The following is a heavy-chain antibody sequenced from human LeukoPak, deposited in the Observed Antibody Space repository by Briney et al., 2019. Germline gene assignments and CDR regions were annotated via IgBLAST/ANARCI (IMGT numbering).Heavy chain of an antibody. CDR2: ISSSGSTT. Sequence: GGSLRLSCAASGFTFSSYEMNWVRQAPGKGLEWVSYISSSGSTTYYTDSVKGRFTISRDNAKNSLYLQMNSLRDEDTAVYYCARARYYFDYWGQGTLVTVSS. CDR1: GFTFSSYE. V-gene: IGHV3-48*03. CDR3: ARARYYFDY. J-gene: IGHJ4*02.